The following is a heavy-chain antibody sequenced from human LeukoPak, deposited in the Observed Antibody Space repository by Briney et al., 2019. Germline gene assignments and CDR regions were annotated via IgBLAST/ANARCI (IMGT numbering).Heavy chain of an antibody. CDR3: ARIWGIQLWLSFDC. Sequence: GGSLRLACSASGFTFSNYGMHWVRQAPGKGLEYVSTINHNGRDTYYANSLKGRFTISRDNSKNTLYLQMSSLRPEDTAVYYCARIWGIQLWLSFDCWGQGSLVTVSS. CDR2: INHNGRDT. CDR1: GFTFSNYG. J-gene: IGHJ4*02. V-gene: IGHV3-64D*09. D-gene: IGHD5-18*01.